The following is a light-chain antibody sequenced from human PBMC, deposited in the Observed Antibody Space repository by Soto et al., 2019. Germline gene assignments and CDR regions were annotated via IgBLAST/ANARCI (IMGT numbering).Light chain of an antibody. CDR2: DVS. Sequence: QSALTQPASVSGSPGQSITISCTGTSSDVGGYNYVSWYQQHPGKAPKLMIYDVSNRPSGVSNRFSGSQSGNTASLTIYGLQAEDEADYYCSSYTSSSTSGVFGGGTKLTVL. V-gene: IGLV2-14*01. CDR3: SSYTSSSTSGV. CDR1: SSDVGGYNY. J-gene: IGLJ2*01.